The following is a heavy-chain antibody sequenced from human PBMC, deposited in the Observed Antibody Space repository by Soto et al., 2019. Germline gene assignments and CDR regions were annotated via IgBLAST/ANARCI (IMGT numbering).Heavy chain of an antibody. CDR3: ARVRGGRVATTKKSYYYYGMDV. J-gene: IGHJ6*02. D-gene: IGHD5-12*01. CDR2: ISSSSSYI. CDR1: GFTFSSYS. Sequence: GGSLRLSCAASGFTFSSYSMNWVRQAPGKGLEWVSSISSSSSYIYYADSVKGRFTISRDNAKNSLYLQMNSLRAEDTAVYYCARVRGGRVATTKKSYYYYGMDVWGQGTTVTVSS. V-gene: IGHV3-21*01.